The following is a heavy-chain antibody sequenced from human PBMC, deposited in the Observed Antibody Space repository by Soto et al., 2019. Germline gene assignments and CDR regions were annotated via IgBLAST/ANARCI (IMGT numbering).Heavy chain of an antibody. Sequence: ASVKVSCKASGYTFTSYDINWVRQATGRGLEWMGWMNPNSGNTGYAQKFQGRVTMTRNTSISTAYMELSSLRSEDTAVYYCARCLRGGDCYSHWGQGTLVTVSS. CDR3: ARCLRGGDCYSH. D-gene: IGHD2-21*02. CDR1: GYTFTSYD. J-gene: IGHJ4*02. V-gene: IGHV1-8*01. CDR2: MNPNSGNT.